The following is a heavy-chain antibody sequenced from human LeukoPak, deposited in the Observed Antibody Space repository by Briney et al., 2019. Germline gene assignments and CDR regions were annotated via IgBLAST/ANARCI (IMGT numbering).Heavy chain of an antibody. D-gene: IGHD3-22*01. CDR3: ARERRNCYDSSHYYYDY. J-gene: IGHJ4*02. Sequence: PSETLSLTCTVSNGSVSSGDSYWSWIRQSPGKGLEWIGYVYYSGSTYYNPSLKSRITISVDTSKNQFSLKLSSVTAADTAVYYCARERRNCYDSSHYYYDYWGQGTLVTVTS. V-gene: IGHV4-30-4*01. CDR2: VYYSGST. CDR1: NGSVSSGDSY.